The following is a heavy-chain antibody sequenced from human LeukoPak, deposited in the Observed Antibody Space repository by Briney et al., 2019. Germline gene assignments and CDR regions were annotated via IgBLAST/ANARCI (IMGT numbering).Heavy chain of an antibody. CDR1: GGSFSGYH. Sequence: SETLSLTCAVYGGSFSGYHWSWIRQPPGKGLEWIGEINHSGRTNYNPPLKSRVSISEDTSKNQFSLKLSSVTAADTAVYYCASQGLKLVVITKRRVDYWGQGTLVTVSS. J-gene: IGHJ4*02. CDR3: ASQGLKLVVITKRRVDY. V-gene: IGHV4-34*01. D-gene: IGHD3-22*01. CDR2: INHSGRT.